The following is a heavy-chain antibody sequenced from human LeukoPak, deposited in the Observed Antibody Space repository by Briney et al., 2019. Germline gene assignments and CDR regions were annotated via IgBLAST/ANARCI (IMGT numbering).Heavy chain of an antibody. Sequence: TSETLSLTCTVSGGSISSYYWSWIRQPPGKGLEWIGYIYYSGSTNYNPSLKSRVTISVDTSKNQFSLKLSSVTAADTAVYYCARVYGDYVSDWFDPWGQGTLVTVSS. D-gene: IGHD4-17*01. CDR1: GGSISSYY. V-gene: IGHV4-59*01. CDR2: IYYSGST. J-gene: IGHJ5*02. CDR3: ARVYGDYVSDWFDP.